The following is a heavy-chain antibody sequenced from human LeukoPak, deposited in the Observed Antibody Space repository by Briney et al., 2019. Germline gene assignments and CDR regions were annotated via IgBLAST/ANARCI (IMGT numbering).Heavy chain of an antibody. CDR2: ISAYNGNT. Sequence: ASVKVSCKASGYTFTSYGISWVRQAPGQGLEWMGWISAYNGNTNYARKLQGRVTMTTDTSTSTAYMELRSLRSDDTAVYYCARKPHDSSGPRTEYDYWGQGTPVTVSS. D-gene: IGHD3-22*01. CDR3: ARKPHDSSGPRTEYDY. CDR1: GYTFTSYG. V-gene: IGHV1-18*01. J-gene: IGHJ4*02.